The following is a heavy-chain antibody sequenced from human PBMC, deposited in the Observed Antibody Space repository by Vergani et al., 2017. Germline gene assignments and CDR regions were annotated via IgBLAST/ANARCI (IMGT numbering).Heavy chain of an antibody. D-gene: IGHD2-15*01. CDR1: GFTVSSNY. J-gene: IGHJ1*01. V-gene: IGHV3-7*01. CDR3: ARISGGSAPYLHY. Sequence: EVQLVESGGGLVQPGGSLRLSCAASGFTVSSNYMSWVRQAPGKGLDWVASIKRDGTETFYVDSVKGRFTISRDNAKTTLYLQMNSLRDEDRGVYYCARISGGSAPYLHYWGQGTLVTVAS. CDR2: IKRDGTET.